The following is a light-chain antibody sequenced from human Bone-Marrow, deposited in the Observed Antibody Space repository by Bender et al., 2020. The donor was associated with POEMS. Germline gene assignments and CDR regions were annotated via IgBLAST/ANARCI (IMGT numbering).Light chain of an antibody. V-gene: IGLV2-23*02. CDR3: SSHMTGNYLV. Sequence: QSALTQPAFVSGSPGQSITISCIGTNRDIGNSNLVSWYQQHPGKAHKLILYQVTERPSGVSNRFSGSKSGNTASLTISGLQAEDEADYYCSSHMTGNYLVFGGGTKLTVL. CDR2: QVT. J-gene: IGLJ2*01. CDR1: NRDIGNSNL.